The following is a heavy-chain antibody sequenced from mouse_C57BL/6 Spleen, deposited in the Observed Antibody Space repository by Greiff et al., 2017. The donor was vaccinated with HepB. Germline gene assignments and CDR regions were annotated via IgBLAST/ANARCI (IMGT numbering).Heavy chain of an antibody. CDR3: ARSPLYYGSSLYYFDY. CDR1: GYAFSSYW. Sequence: LQESGAELVKPGASVKISCKASGYAFSSYWMNWVKQRPGKGLEWIGQIYPGDGDTNYNGKFKGKATLTADKSSSTAYMQLSSLTSEDSAVYFCARSPLYYGSSLYYFDYWGQGTTLTVSS. V-gene: IGHV1-80*01. CDR2: IYPGDGDT. D-gene: IGHD1-1*01. J-gene: IGHJ2*01.